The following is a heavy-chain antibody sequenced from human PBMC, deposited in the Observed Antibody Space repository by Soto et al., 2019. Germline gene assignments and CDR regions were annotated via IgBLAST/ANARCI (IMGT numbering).Heavy chain of an antibody. CDR3: AKPPRSVAGTSH. J-gene: IGHJ4*02. V-gene: IGHV3-23*01. D-gene: IGHD6-19*01. CDR2: ISASGTKT. CDR1: EFTFSSYA. Sequence: PGGSLRLSCAASEFTFSSYAMSWVRQAPGKGLEWVSSISASGTKTYYADSVKGRYTISRDNSKNTLFLQMNSLRAEDTAVYYCAKPPRSVAGTSHWGQETLVTVSS.